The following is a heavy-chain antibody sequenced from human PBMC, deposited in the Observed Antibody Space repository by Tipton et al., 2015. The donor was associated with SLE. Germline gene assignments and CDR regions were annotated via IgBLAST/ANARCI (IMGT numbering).Heavy chain of an antibody. Sequence: LRLSCTVSTYSISSGYYWSWIRQSPGKGLEWLATINHSWNTYYNPSLKSRVTISVDTSKNQFSLKLSSVTAADTAVYYCARDAGLWFGAPWAFDIWGQGTMVTASS. CDR2: INHSWNT. J-gene: IGHJ3*02. CDR1: TYSISSGYY. V-gene: IGHV4-38-2*02. CDR3: ARDAGLWFGAPWAFDI. D-gene: IGHD3-10*01.